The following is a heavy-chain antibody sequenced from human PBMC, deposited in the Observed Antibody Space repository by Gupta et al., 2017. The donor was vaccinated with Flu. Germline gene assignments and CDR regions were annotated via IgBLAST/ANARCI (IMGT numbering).Heavy chain of an antibody. Sequence: EVQLVESGGGLVQPGGSLRLSCVVSGFTLSDHHLAWVRQATGKGLEWIGRSKNRATSYTTVYAASVEGRFTFSRDDSKNSVNLQMNSLKTEDTAVYYCTRLNFYDGSGYYNDFWGQGTLVAVSS. CDR2: SKNRATSYTT. CDR3: TRLNFYDGSGYYNDF. D-gene: IGHD3-22*01. CDR1: GFTLSDHH. J-gene: IGHJ4*02. V-gene: IGHV3-72*01.